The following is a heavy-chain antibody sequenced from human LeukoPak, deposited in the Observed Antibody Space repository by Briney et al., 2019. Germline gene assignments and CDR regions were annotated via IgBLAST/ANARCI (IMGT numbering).Heavy chain of an antibody. CDR2: IKQDGSEK. Sequence: GRSLRLSCAASGFTFSSYGMHWVRQAPGKGLEWVANIKQDGSEKNYVDSVKGRFTISRDNAENSVYLQMNSLTAEDTAVYYCARSTIFEYWGQGTLVTVSS. V-gene: IGHV3-7*03. D-gene: IGHD2/OR15-2a*01. CDR1: GFTFSSYG. CDR3: ARSTIFEY. J-gene: IGHJ4*02.